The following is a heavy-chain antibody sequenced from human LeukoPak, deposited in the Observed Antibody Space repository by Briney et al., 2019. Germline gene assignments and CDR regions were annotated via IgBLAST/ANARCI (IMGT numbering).Heavy chain of an antibody. CDR1: AFTFSSYA. D-gene: IGHD4-11*01. Sequence: PGGSLRLSCAASAFTFSSYAMTWVRQAPGKGLEWVSTISAGAISTYYADSVKGRFTISRDDSNNTLYLQMNSLRAEDTAVYYCAKAMTTSTYAFDIWGRGTLVTVSS. CDR3: AKAMTTSTYAFDI. V-gene: IGHV3-23*01. CDR2: ISAGAIST. J-gene: IGHJ3*02.